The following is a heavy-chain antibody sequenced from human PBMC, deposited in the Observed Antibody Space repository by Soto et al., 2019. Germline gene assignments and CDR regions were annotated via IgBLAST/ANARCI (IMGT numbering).Heavy chain of an antibody. CDR1: GYSFAGFY. CDR2: INSNSGAT. V-gene: IGHV1-2*04. Sequence: ASVKVSCKASGYSFAGFYIHWMRQAPGQGLEWVGSINSNSGATTYAQKFQDSVAMTRDTSVSTAYMDLNRLTPDDTAIYYCAIIMTHSDSFDIRGQGTMVTVSS. CDR3: AIIMTHSDSFDI. D-gene: IGHD3-16*01. J-gene: IGHJ3*02.